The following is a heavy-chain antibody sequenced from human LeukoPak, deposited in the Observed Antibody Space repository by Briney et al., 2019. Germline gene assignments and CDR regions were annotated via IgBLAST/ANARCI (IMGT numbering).Heavy chain of an antibody. V-gene: IGHV1-2*06. D-gene: IGHD3-3*01. CDR2: INPNSGGT. J-gene: IGHJ4*02. CDR3: ARATITIFGVVSHIPPDY. CDR1: GYTFTGYY. Sequence: ASVKVSCKASGYTFTGYYMHWVRQAPGQGLEWMGRINPNSGGTNYAQKFQGRVTMTRDTSISTAYMELSRLRSDDTAVYYCARATITIFGVVSHIPPDYWGQGTLSPSPQ.